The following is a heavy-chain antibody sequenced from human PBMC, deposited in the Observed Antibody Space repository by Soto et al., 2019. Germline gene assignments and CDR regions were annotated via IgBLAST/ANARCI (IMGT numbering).Heavy chain of an antibody. V-gene: IGHV5-51*01. CDR1: GYSFTSYW. CDR2: IYPGDSDT. CDR3: ARLSVDTAMVNSGMDV. Sequence: GDSLKISCKGSGYSFTSYWIGWVRQMPGKGLEWMGIIYPGDSDTRYSPSFQGQVTISADKSISTAYLQWSSLKASDTAMYYCARLSVDTAMVNSGMDVWGQGTTVTVSS. J-gene: IGHJ6*02. D-gene: IGHD5-18*01.